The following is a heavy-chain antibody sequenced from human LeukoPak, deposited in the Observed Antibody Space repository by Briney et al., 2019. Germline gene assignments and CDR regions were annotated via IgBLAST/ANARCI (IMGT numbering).Heavy chain of an antibody. D-gene: IGHD6-19*01. CDR2: IDTTSEYI. V-gene: IGHV3-21*01. Sequence: GGSLRLSCAASGFSFSPYNMSWVRQSPGKGLEWVASIDTTSEYIFYTDSLKGRFTISRDNAKNSLYLQMNNLRAEDTAVYYCARADRDSDWYIDDCWGQGTLVTVSS. J-gene: IGHJ4*02. CDR1: GFSFSPYN. CDR3: ARADRDSDWYIDDC.